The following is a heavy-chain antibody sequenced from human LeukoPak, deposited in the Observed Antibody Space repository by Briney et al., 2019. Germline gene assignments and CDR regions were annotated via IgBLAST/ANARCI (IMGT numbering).Heavy chain of an antibody. CDR1: GGSISSGSYY. Sequence: PSETLSLTCTVSGGSISSGSYYWSWIRQPAGKGLEWIGRIYTSGSTNYNPSLKSRVTMSVDTSKSQFSLKLSSVTAADTAVYYCARVWGATTGFYFDYWGQGTLVTVSS. J-gene: IGHJ4*02. D-gene: IGHD1-26*01. V-gene: IGHV4-61*02. CDR3: ARVWGATTGFYFDY. CDR2: IYTSGST.